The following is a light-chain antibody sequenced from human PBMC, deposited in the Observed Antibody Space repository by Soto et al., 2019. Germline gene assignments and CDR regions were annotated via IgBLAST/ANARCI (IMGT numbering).Light chain of an antibody. V-gene: IGLV1-40*01. J-gene: IGLJ2*01. Sequence: QAVVTQPPSVSGAPGQRVTISCTGSSSNLGAGYDVHWYQQLPGTAPKLLIYRNNNRPSGVPDRFSGSKSGTSASLAITGLQNEDGDDYYCQSYDSSMSGIFGGGTKLTVL. CDR3: QSYDSSMSGI. CDR1: SSNLGAGYD. CDR2: RNN.